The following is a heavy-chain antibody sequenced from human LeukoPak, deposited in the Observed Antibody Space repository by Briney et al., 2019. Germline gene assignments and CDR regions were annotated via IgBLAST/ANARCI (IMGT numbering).Heavy chain of an antibody. D-gene: IGHD5-18*01. J-gene: IGHJ4*02. V-gene: IGHV3-23*01. Sequence: PGGSLRLSCAASGFDFSTYGMSWVRQAPGKGLEWVAAISGSGANTYYVDSVKGRFTISRDNSKKTLYLQMNSLRAEDTAVYYCARDARRGYSYGPHFDYWGQGTLVTVSS. CDR2: ISGSGANT. CDR3: ARDARRGYSYGPHFDY. CDR1: GFDFSTYG.